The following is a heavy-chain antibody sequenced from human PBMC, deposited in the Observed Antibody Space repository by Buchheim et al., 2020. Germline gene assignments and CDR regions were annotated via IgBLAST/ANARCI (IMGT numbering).Heavy chain of an antibody. CDR2: IKQDGSEK. Sequence: EVQLVESGGGLVQPGGSLRLSCAASGFTFSNFWMTWVRQAPGKGLEWVANIKQDGSEKYYVDSVKGRFTITRDNAKNSLCLQVNSLRAEDTAVYYCARGRGLDCWGQGTL. CDR3: ARGRGLDC. J-gene: IGHJ4*02. CDR1: GFTFSNFW. V-gene: IGHV3-7*03. D-gene: IGHD3-10*01.